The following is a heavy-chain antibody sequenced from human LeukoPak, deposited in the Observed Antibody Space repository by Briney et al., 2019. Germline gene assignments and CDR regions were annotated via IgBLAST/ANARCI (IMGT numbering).Heavy chain of an antibody. CDR2: IIPIFGTA. D-gene: IGHD4/OR15-4a*01. CDR3: ARGTDYGANFAFDI. V-gene: IGHV1-69*05. CDR1: GGTFSSYA. J-gene: IGHJ3*02. Sequence: GSSVKVSCKASGGTFSSYAISWVRQAPGQGLEWMGGIIPIFGTANYAQKFQGRVTITTDESTSTAYMELSSLRSEDTAVYYCARGTDYGANFAFDIWGQGTMVTVSS.